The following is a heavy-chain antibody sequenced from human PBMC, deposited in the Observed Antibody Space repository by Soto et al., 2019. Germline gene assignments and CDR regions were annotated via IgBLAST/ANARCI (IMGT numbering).Heavy chain of an antibody. CDR3: ARDKITGLFDY. Sequence: TCAVYGGSFSGYYWTWIRPPPGTGLEWIGEINHSGSTNYNPSLKSRVTISVDTSKNQFSLKLTSVTAADTAVYYCARDKITGLFDYWGKGTLVTVSS. D-gene: IGHD2-8*02. V-gene: IGHV4-34*01. J-gene: IGHJ4*02. CDR2: INHSGST. CDR1: GGSFSGYY.